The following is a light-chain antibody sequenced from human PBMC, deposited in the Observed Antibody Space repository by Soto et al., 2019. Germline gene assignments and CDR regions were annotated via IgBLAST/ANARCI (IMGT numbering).Light chain of an antibody. CDR1: QSISSY. J-gene: IGKJ4*01. V-gene: IGKV3-11*01. CDR3: QQRSNWPLT. Sequence: EIVLTQSPATLSLSPGERATLSCRASQSISSYLSWYQQKPGQAPRLLIYDASNRATGIPARFSGSGSGTDFTLTISSLVPEDFAVYYCQQRSNWPLTFGGGTMVEIK. CDR2: DAS.